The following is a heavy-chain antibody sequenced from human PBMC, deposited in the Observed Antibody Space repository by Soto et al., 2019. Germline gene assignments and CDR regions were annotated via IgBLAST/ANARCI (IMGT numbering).Heavy chain of an antibody. Sequence: SETLSLTCTVSGGSISSSSYYWGWIRQPPGKGLEWIGSIYYSGSTYYNPSLKSRGTISVDTSKNQFSLKLSSVTAADTAVYYCARHGDYYDSSGYPAPFDYWGQGTPVTVYS. V-gene: IGHV4-39*01. D-gene: IGHD3-22*01. CDR2: IYYSGST. CDR1: GGSISSSSYY. CDR3: ARHGDYYDSSGYPAPFDY. J-gene: IGHJ4*02.